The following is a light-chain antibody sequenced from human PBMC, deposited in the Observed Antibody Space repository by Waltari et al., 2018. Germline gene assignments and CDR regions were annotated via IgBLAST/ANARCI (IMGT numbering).Light chain of an antibody. CDR2: GVS. Sequence: DIQMTQSPSSLSASVGDRVNITCQTSQDIGTLLNWYQQQPGKAPKLLMSGVSDSETGVPSRFSGSGSGTHFIFTVSSLQPEDVATYFCQQYKTLPYTFGQWTRLDIK. CDR3: QQYKTLPYT. J-gene: IGKJ2*01. V-gene: IGKV1-33*01. CDR1: QDIGTL.